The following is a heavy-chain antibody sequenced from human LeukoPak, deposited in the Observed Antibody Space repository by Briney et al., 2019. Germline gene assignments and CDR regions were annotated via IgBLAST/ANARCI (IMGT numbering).Heavy chain of an antibody. D-gene: IGHD6-19*01. CDR3: ARLRRMAGTVYYYYYYGMDV. CDR2: IYYSGST. V-gene: IGHV4-59*08. J-gene: IGHJ6*02. Sequence: PSETLSLTCTVSGGSISSYYWSWIRQPPGKGLEWIGYIYYSGSTNYNPSLKSRVTISVDTSKNQFSLKLSSVTAADTAVYYCARLRRMAGTVYYYYYYGMDVWGQGTTVTVSS. CDR1: GGSISSYY.